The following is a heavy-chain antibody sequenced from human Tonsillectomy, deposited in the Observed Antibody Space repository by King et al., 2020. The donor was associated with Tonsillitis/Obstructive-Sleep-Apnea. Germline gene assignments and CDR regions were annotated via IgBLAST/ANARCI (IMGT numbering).Heavy chain of an antibody. V-gene: IGHV5-51*01. D-gene: IGHD2-15*01. J-gene: IGHJ6*03. CDR2: IYPGDSDT. CDR3: ARQGGYCSGSSCYADYSYYYMDV. Sequence: VQLVQSGAEVKKPGESLKISCKGSGYSFTSYWIGWVRQMPGKGLEWMGIIYPGDSDTRYSPSFQGQVTISAVKFISTAYLQWSSLKASDTAIYYCARQGGYCSGSSCYADYSYYYMDVWGKGTTVTVSS. CDR1: GYSFTSYW.